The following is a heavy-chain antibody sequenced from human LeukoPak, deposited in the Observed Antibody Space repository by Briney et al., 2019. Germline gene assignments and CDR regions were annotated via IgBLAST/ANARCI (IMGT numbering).Heavy chain of an antibody. V-gene: IGHV1-18*01. CDR3: ARVRYGDYGMDV. Sequence: ASVKVSCKASGYTFTSYGISWVRQAPGQGLEGMGWISAYNGNTNYAQKLQGRVTMTTDTSTSTAHMELRSLRSDDTAVYYCARVRYGDYGMDVWGQGTTVTVSS. J-gene: IGHJ6*02. CDR2: ISAYNGNT. D-gene: IGHD4-17*01. CDR1: GYTFTSYG.